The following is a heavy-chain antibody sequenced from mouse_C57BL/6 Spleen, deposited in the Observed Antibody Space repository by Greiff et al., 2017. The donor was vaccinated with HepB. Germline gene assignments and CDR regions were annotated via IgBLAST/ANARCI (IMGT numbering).Heavy chain of an antibody. CDR2: ISYDGSN. CDR1: GYSFTSGYY. D-gene: IGHD2-4*01. Sequence: VQLQQSGPGLVKPSQSLSLTCSVTGYSFTSGYYWNWIRQFPGNKLEWMGYISYDGSNNYNPSLKNRISITRDTSKNQFFLKLNSVTTEDTATYYCASWDYEFAYWGQGTLVTVSA. J-gene: IGHJ3*01. CDR3: ASWDYEFAY. V-gene: IGHV3-6*01.